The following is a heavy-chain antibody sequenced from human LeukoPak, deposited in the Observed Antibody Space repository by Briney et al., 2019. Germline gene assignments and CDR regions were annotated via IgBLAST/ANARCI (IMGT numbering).Heavy chain of an antibody. D-gene: IGHD3-22*01. CDR1: GGTFSSYA. CDR3: ARDREYYYDSSGYYNDAFDI. Sequence: GASVKVSCKASGGTFSSYAISWVRQAPGQGLEWRGRSIPIFGIANYAQKFQGRVTITADKSTSTAYMELSSLRSEDTAVYYCARDREYYYDSSGYYNDAFDIWGQGTMVTVSS. J-gene: IGHJ3*02. V-gene: IGHV1-69*04. CDR2: SIPIFGIA.